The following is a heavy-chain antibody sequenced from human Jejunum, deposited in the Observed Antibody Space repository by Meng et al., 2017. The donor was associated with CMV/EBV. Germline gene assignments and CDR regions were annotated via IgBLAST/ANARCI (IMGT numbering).Heavy chain of an antibody. Sequence: SGFTFNKMEMSWVRQAPRKGLEWLSYISSSGDRTYYADSIKGRFIVSRDNANNLLYLHLHNLRDEDTAVYYCTNNLGQWLSWFAPWGQGTLVTVSS. V-gene: IGHV3-48*03. CDR3: TNNLGQWLSWFAP. CDR2: ISSSGDRT. J-gene: IGHJ5*02. D-gene: IGHD6-19*01. CDR1: GFTFNKME.